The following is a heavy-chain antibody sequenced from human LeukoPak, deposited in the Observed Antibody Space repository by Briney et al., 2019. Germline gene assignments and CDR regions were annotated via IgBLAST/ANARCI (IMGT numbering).Heavy chain of an antibody. CDR1: GGSISSYY. D-gene: IGHD5-12*01. Sequence: SETLSLTCTVSGGSISSYYWSWIRQPPGKGLEWIGYIYYSGSTNYNPSLKSRVTISVDTSKNQFSLKLSSVTAADTAVYYCARVTSRGYSGYDPYYYYGMDVWGQGTLVTVSS. J-gene: IGHJ6*02. CDR2: IYYSGST. CDR3: ARVTSRGYSGYDPYYYYGMDV. V-gene: IGHV4-59*01.